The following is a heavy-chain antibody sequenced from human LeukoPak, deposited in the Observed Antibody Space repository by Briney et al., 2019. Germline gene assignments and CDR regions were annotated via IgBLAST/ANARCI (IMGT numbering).Heavy chain of an antibody. Sequence: ASVKVSCKASGYTFTDYYMHWVRQAPGQGLEWMGLINPTSGGTSYAQKFQGRVTMTRDTSTSTVYMELSSLREEDTALYYCARDQYLDSSRFHYFDSWGQGTLVTVSS. J-gene: IGHJ4*02. CDR1: GYTFTDYY. D-gene: IGHD6-13*01. V-gene: IGHV1-46*01. CDR3: ARDQYLDSSRFHYFDS. CDR2: INPTSGGT.